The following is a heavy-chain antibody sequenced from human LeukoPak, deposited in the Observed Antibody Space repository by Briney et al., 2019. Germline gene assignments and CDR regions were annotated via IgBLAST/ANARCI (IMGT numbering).Heavy chain of an antibody. CDR1: GYTLTELS. Sequence: ASVKVSCKVSGYTLTELSMHWVRQAPGKGLEWMGGLEPEDGETIYAQKFQGRVTMTEDTSTDTAYMELSSLRSEDTAVYYCATYLLLTNDILTGYPMEYWGQGTLVTVSS. CDR3: ATYLLLTNDILTGYPMEY. V-gene: IGHV1-24*01. J-gene: IGHJ4*02. D-gene: IGHD3-9*01. CDR2: LEPEDGET.